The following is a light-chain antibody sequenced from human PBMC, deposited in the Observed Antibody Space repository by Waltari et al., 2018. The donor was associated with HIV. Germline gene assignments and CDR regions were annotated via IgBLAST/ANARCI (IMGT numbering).Light chain of an antibody. J-gene: IGKJ3*01. CDR1: QNIYKF. CDR2: DAS. Sequence: TQMTQSPSPMSASIGDKINITCRASQNIYKFLSWYQQKSGKAPNLLLYDASSLQSGVPSRFSGSGSGTEFTLTISSLQAEDFATYYCLQSFTAPLTFGPGTKLDIK. V-gene: IGKV1-39*01. CDR3: LQSFTAPLT.